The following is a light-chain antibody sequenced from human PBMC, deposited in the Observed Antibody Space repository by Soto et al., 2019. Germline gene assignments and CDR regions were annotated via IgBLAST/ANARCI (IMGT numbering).Light chain of an antibody. Sequence: QSVRTQPGGVCGYPGQAITISCTGTSSDVGSYNLVSWYQQHPGKAPKLMIYEGSKRPSGVSNRFSGSKSGNTASLTISGLQAEDEADYYCCSYAGSSTFDVFGTGTKVTVL. CDR2: EGS. CDR3: CSYAGSSTFDV. J-gene: IGLJ1*01. V-gene: IGLV2-23*03. CDR1: SSDVGSYNL.